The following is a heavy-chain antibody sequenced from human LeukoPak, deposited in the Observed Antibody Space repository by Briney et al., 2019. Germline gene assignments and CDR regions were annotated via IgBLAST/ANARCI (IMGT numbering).Heavy chain of an antibody. V-gene: IGHV3-33*03. D-gene: IGHD2-15*01. Sequence: GRSLRLSCAASGFTFSRYGMHWVRQAPGKGLEWVAVISYDGNNKYYADSVKGRFTISRDNSKNTLYLQMNSLRAEDTAVYYCAKAHAISPYCSGGTCYYTNFDYWGQGTRVTVSS. J-gene: IGHJ4*02. CDR3: AKAHAISPYCSGGTCYYTNFDY. CDR1: GFTFSRYG. CDR2: ISYDGNNK.